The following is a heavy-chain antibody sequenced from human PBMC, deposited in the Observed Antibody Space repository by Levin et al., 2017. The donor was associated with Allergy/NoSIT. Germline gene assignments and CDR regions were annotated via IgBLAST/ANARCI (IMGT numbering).Heavy chain of an antibody. D-gene: IGHD3-3*01. CDR1: DFTFSSYS. J-gene: IGHJ6*02. CDR2: ISSSSTYI. Sequence: GGSLRLSCAASDFTFSSYSMNWVRQAPGKGLEWVSFISSSSTYIYYADSVKGRFTISRDNAKNSLFLQINTLRVEDTAVYYCARSIKDFYVSPYDYAMDVWGQGTTVTVSS. V-gene: IGHV3-21*01. CDR3: ARSIKDFYVSPYDYAMDV.